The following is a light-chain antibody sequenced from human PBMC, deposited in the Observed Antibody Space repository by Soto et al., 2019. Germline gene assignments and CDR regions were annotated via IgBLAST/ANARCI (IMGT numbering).Light chain of an antibody. V-gene: IGLV2-14*01. CDR3: SSYTSSSTVV. CDR2: DVS. Sequence: QSVLTQPASVSGSPGQSITISCTGTSSDVGGYNDVSWYQQHPGKAPKLMIYDVSNRPSGVSNRFSCSKSGNTASLTISGLQAEDEADYYCSSYTSSSTVVFGGGTKLTVL. J-gene: IGLJ2*01. CDR1: SSDVGGYND.